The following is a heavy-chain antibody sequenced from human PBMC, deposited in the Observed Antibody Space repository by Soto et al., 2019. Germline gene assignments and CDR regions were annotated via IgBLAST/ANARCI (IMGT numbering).Heavy chain of an antibody. J-gene: IGHJ3*02. CDR1: GGSISSSNW. V-gene: IGHV4-4*02. D-gene: IGHD3-10*01. CDR2: IYHSGST. CDR3: ARKYYYGSGSYRRLSAFDI. Sequence: SETLSLTCAVSGGSISSSNWWSWVRQPPGEGLEWIGEIYHSGSTNYNPSLKSRVTISVDKSKNQFSLKLSSVTAADTAVYYCARKYYYGSGSYRRLSAFDIWGQGTMVTVSS.